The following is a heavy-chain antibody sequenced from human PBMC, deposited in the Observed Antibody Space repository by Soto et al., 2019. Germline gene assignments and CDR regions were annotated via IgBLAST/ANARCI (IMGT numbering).Heavy chain of an antibody. Sequence: PGGSLRLSCAASGFTFSGSAMHWVRQASGKGLEWVGRIRSKANSYATAYAASVKGRFTISRDDSKNTAYLQMNSLKTEGTAVYYCTRQGLYDYVWGTQNWFDPWGQGTLVTV. D-gene: IGHD3-16*01. CDR1: GFTFSGSA. J-gene: IGHJ5*02. CDR3: TRQGLYDYVWGTQNWFDP. V-gene: IGHV3-73*01. CDR2: IRSKANSYAT.